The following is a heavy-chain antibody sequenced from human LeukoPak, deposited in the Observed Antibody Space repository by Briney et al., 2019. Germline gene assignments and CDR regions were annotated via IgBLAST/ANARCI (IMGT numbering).Heavy chain of an antibody. CDR3: ARRYCSSTSCYLGMDV. D-gene: IGHD2-2*01. Sequence: GESLKISCKGSGYIFANYWIAWVRQMPGKGLEWMGTIYPGDSDTRYSPSFQGQVTISADKSISTAYLQWSSLKASDTAMYYCARRYCSSTSCYLGMDVWGQGTTVTVSS. CDR2: IYPGDSDT. CDR1: GYIFANYW. J-gene: IGHJ6*02. V-gene: IGHV5-51*01.